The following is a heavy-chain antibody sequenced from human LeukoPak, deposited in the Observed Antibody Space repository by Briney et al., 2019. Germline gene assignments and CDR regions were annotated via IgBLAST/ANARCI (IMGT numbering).Heavy chain of an antibody. D-gene: IGHD6-13*01. J-gene: IGHJ6*03. CDR1: GFTFSSYS. CDR3: ARVSSWPYYMDV. CDR2: IISSSSYI. V-gene: IGHV3-21*01. Sequence: GGSLRLSCAASGFTFSSYSMNWVRQAPGKGLEWVSSIISSSSYIYYADSVKGRFTISRDNAKNSLYLQMNSLRAEDTAVYYCARVSSWPYYMDVWGKGTTVTVSS.